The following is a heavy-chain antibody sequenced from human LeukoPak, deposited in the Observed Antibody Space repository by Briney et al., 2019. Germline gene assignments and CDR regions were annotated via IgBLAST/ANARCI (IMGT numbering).Heavy chain of an antibody. Sequence: PGESLRISSQSSGYRFNSYWISWVRQAPGKGLEWVSTISGSGGSTYYADSVQGRFTISRDNSKNTPYLQMNSLRAEDTAVYYCAKKGGISWYVYFDYWGQGALVTVSS. D-gene: IGHD6-13*01. CDR1: GYRFNSYW. V-gene: IGHV3-23*01. CDR3: AKKGGISWYVYFDY. J-gene: IGHJ4*02. CDR2: ISGSGGST.